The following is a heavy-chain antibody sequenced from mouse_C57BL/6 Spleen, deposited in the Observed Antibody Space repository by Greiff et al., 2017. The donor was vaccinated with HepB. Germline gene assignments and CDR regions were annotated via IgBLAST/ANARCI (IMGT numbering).Heavy chain of an antibody. CDR1: GYTFTSYW. J-gene: IGHJ4*01. CDR3: ARVGITTVVEDYAMDY. D-gene: IGHD1-1*01. CDR2: IDPSDSYT. V-gene: IGHV1-59*01. Sequence: QVQLQQPGAELVRPGTSVKLSCKASGYTFTSYWMHWVKQRPGQGLEWIGVIDPSDSYTNYNQKFKGKATLTVDTSSSTAYMQLSSLTSEDSAVYYGARVGITTVVEDYAMDYWGQGTSVTVSS.